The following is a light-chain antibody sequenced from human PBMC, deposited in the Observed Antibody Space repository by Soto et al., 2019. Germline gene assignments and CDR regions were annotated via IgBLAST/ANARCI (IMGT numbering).Light chain of an antibody. CDR1: QGINNY. Sequence: DIQMTQSPSSLSASVGDRVTITCRASQGINNYLAWYQQRPGKVPKLLIYAASTLQSGVPSRFRGSRSGTDFTLTISSLQPENVATYYCQNYNSAPRTFGQGTKVEIK. J-gene: IGKJ1*01. CDR2: AAS. CDR3: QNYNSAPRT. V-gene: IGKV1-27*01.